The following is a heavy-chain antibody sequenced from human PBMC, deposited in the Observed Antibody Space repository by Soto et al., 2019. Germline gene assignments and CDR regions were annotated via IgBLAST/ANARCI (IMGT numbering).Heavy chain of an antibody. Sequence: GASVKGSCKASGGTFSSYAISWVRQAPGRGLEWMGGIIPIFGTANYAQKFQGRVTITADKSTSTAYMELSSLRSEDTAVYYCARDRYDFWSGSRDYGMDVWGQGTTVTVSS. CDR3: ARDRYDFWSGSRDYGMDV. D-gene: IGHD3-3*01. J-gene: IGHJ6*02. V-gene: IGHV1-69*06. CDR1: GGTFSSYA. CDR2: IIPIFGTA.